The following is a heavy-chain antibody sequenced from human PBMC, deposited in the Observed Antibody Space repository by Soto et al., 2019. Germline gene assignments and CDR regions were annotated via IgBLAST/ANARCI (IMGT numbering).Heavy chain of an antibody. CDR3: AREQRSIVSPWFDP. Sequence: QVQLQESGPGLVKPSETLSLTCIVSGGSVNSGSFYWSWIRQPPGKGLEWFGNIYYSGSTIYNPSLRSRVTLSIDTSKSQFSLKVTSVTAADTAVYYCAREQRSIVSPWFDPWGQGTLVTVSS. CDR1: GGSVNSGSFY. V-gene: IGHV4-61*01. J-gene: IGHJ5*02. CDR2: IYYSGST. D-gene: IGHD2-15*01.